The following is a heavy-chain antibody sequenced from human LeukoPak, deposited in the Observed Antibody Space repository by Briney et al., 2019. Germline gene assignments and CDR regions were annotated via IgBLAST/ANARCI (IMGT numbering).Heavy chain of an antibody. D-gene: IGHD3-10*01. CDR2: THYSGST. CDR1: GGSISGYF. V-gene: IGHV4-59*08. CDR3: ARYGITIVRGGKYYFDS. J-gene: IGHJ4*02. Sequence: PSETLSLTCTVSGGSISGYFWSWIRQPPGKGLEWIGYTHYSGSTNYNPSLNSRVTISVDTSKNQFSLRLSSVTAADTAVYYCARYGITIVRGGKYYFDSWGQGTLVTVPS.